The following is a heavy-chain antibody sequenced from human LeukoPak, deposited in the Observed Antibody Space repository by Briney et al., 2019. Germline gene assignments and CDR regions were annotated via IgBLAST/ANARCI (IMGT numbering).Heavy chain of an antibody. CDR1: GFAFSTYW. J-gene: IGHJ4*02. Sequence: GGSLRLXCAASGFAFSTYWMSWVRRAPGKGLESVANIKQDGSEKDYVDSVKGRFTISRDNAKNSLFLQMNSLRAEDTAVYYCARVRGGYYFDYWGQGSLVTVSS. V-gene: IGHV3-7*01. D-gene: IGHD3-10*01. CDR3: ARVRGGYYFDY. CDR2: IKQDGSEK.